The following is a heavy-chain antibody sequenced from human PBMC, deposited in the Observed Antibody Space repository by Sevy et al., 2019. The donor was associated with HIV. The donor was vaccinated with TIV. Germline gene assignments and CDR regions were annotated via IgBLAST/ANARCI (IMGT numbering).Heavy chain of an antibody. Sequence: ASVKVSCKASGDTFTNNYIHWVRQAAGQGREWMGMVDPSAGNTTYAQKFQGRVTMTRDTSTSILYMDLSSLRSEDTAVYYCVRADPDQPFDSWGQGTLVTVSS. V-gene: IGHV1-46*01. CDR3: VRADPDQPFDS. CDR2: VDPSAGNT. CDR1: GDTFTNNY. J-gene: IGHJ4*02.